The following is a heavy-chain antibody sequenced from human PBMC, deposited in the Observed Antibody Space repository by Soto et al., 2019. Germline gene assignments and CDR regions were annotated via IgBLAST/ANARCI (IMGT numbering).Heavy chain of an antibody. Sequence: QVQLQESGPGLVKPSQSLSLTCTVSGGSISGGGDYWSWVRQHPGNGLEWRGGIYNSGATYFNASLKGRDTISVDTNKSQLSRGATSMSGVVTDVYYCPRVRAPSILFGGNGMEVWGQGTTVTVSS. V-gene: IGHV4-31*03. D-gene: IGHD3-10*02. CDR3: PRVRAPSILFGGNGMEV. J-gene: IGHJ6*02. CDR2: IYNSGAT. CDR1: GGSISGGGDY.